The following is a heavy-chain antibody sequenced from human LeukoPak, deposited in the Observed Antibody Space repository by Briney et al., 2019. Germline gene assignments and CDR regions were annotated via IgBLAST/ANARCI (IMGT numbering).Heavy chain of an antibody. Sequence: ASVKVSCKASGGTFSSYAISWVRQAPRQGLEWMGGIIPIFGTANYAQKFQGRVTITADESTSTAYMELSSLRSEDTAVYYCARTAPRYDSSGYPPDYWGQGTLVTVSS. V-gene: IGHV1-69*13. CDR2: IIPIFGTA. D-gene: IGHD3-22*01. CDR1: GGTFSSYA. CDR3: ARTAPRYDSSGYPPDY. J-gene: IGHJ4*02.